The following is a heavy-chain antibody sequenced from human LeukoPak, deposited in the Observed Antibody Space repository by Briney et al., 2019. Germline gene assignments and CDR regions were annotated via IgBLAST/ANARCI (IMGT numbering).Heavy chain of an antibody. D-gene: IGHD1-26*01. CDR2: MNPNSGNT. V-gene: IGHV1-8*02. J-gene: IGHJ4*02. CDR3: ARAVTLRGIDY. Sequence: GESLKISCKGSGYSFTSYWIGWVRQATGQGLEWMGWMNPNSGNTGYAQKFQGRVTMTRNTSISTAYMELSSLRSEDTAVYYCARAVTLRGIDYWGQGTLVTVSS. CDR1: GYSFTSYW.